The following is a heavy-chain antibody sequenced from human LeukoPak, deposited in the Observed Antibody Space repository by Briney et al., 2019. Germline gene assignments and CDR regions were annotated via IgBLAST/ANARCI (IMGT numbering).Heavy chain of an antibody. J-gene: IGHJ4*02. CDR2: IYTSGST. Sequence: SETLSLTCTVSGGSISSGSYYWSWIRQPAGKGLEWIGRIYTSGSTNYNSSLKSRVTISVDTSKNQFSLKLSSVTAADTAVYYCAREYYWGQGTLVTVSS. CDR3: AREYY. V-gene: IGHV4-61*02. CDR1: GGSISSGSYY.